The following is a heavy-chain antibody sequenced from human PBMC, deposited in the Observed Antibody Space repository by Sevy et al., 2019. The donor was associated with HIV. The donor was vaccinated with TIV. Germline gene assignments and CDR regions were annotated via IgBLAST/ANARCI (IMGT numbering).Heavy chain of an antibody. J-gene: IGHJ4*02. D-gene: IGHD3-22*01. Sequence: GGSLRLSCAASGFTFSSYDMHWVRQATGKGLEWVSAIGTAGDPYYPGSVKGRFTISRENAKNSLYLQMNSLRAGDTVVYYCARVSVATGIVVVITRRVYYFDYWGQGTLVTVSS. V-gene: IGHV3-13*05. CDR3: ARVSVATGIVVVITRRVYYFDY. CDR2: IGTAGDP. CDR1: GFTFSSYD.